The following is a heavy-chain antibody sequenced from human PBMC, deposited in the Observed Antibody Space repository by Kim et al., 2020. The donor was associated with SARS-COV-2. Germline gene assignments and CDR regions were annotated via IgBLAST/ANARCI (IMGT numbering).Heavy chain of an antibody. CDR3: ARDSGIVGATVDY. J-gene: IGHJ4*02. V-gene: IGHV4-59*01. D-gene: IGHD1-26*01. Sequence: YNPSRKSRVTISVDTSKNQFSLRLSSVTAADTAVYYCARDSGIVGATVDYWGQGTLVTVSS.